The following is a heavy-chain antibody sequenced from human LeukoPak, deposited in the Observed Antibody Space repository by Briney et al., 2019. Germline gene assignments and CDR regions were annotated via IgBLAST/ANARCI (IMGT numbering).Heavy chain of an antibody. CDR3: ARGSDAFDI. Sequence: ASEKVSCKASGGIFSDYAISWLRQAPGQGPEWMGRLIPIVGIPNIAQKFQGRVSITADKATSTVYMELSSLMSEDTALYYCARGSDAFDIWGQGTMVTVSS. CDR2: LIPIVGIP. V-gene: IGHV1-69*04. J-gene: IGHJ3*02. CDR1: GGIFSDYA.